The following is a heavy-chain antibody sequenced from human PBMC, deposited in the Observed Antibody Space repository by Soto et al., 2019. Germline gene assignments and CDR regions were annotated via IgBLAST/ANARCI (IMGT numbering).Heavy chain of an antibody. CDR1: GGSISSYY. J-gene: IGHJ4*02. Sequence: SETLSLTXTVSGGSISSYYWSWIRQPPGKGLEWIGYIYYSGSTNYNPSLESRVTMSLDPSKNQFSLKLSSVTAADTAVYYCARLHGYWGQGTLVTVSS. CDR3: ARLHGY. V-gene: IGHV4-59*01. CDR2: IYYSGST.